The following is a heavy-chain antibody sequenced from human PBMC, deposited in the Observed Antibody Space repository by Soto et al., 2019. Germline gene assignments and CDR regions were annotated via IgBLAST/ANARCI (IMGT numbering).Heavy chain of an antibody. CDR3: ARVTMVRGVTQTNPFPYYYYYMDV. J-gene: IGHJ6*03. Sequence: SGPTLVNPTQTLTLTCTFSGFSLSTSGMCVSWIRQPPGKALEWLARIDWDDDKYYSTSLKTRLTISKDTSKNQVVLTMTNMDPVDTATYYCARVTMVRGVTQTNPFPYYYYYMDVWGKGTTVTVSS. CDR1: GFSLSTSGMC. D-gene: IGHD3-10*01. V-gene: IGHV2-70*11. CDR2: IDWDDDK.